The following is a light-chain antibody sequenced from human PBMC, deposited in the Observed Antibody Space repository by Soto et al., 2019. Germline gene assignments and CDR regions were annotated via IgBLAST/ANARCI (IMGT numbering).Light chain of an antibody. CDR2: GAS. V-gene: IGKV3-15*01. CDR1: QSVSSN. CDR3: QHYNNWPRT. J-gene: IGKJ1*01. Sequence: EIVMTQSPATLSVSPGERATLSCRASQSVSSNLAWYQQKPGQAPRLLIYGASTRATGIPAWFSGSGSGTEFTLTISSVQSEDFAVYYCQHYNNWPRTFGQGTKVEIK.